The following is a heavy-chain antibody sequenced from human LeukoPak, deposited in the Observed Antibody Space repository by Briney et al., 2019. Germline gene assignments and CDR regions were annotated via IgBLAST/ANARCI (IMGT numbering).Heavy chain of an antibody. J-gene: IGHJ5*02. CDR3: AKGYWSGYSFDNWFDP. CDR1: GFTFSSYG. Sequence: QPGGSRRLSCAASGFTFSSYGMHWVRQAPDKGLEWVAFIRYDGSNKHYADSVKGRFTISRDNSKNTLHLQMNSLRADDTAVYYCAKGYWSGYSFDNWFDPWGQGTLVTVSS. D-gene: IGHD3-3*01. CDR2: IRYDGSNK. V-gene: IGHV3-30*02.